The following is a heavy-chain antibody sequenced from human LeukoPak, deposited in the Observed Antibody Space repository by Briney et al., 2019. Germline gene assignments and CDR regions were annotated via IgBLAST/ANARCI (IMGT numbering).Heavy chain of an antibody. CDR1: GYTFTSYA. CDR3: ARVNSGWYSLVIDY. CDR2: INAGNGNT. V-gene: IGHV1-3*01. J-gene: IGHJ4*02. Sequence: EASVKVSCKASGYTFTSYAMHWVRQAPGQRLEWMGWINAGNGNTKYSQKFQGRVTITRDTSASTAYMELSSLRSEDTAVYYCARVNSGWYSLVIDYWGQGTLVTVSS. D-gene: IGHD6-19*01.